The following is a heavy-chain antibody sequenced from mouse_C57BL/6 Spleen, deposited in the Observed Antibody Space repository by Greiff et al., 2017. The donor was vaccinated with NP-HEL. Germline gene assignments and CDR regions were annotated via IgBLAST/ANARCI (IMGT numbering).Heavy chain of an antibody. D-gene: IGHD1-1*01. CDR2: IYPGSGST. CDR1: GYTFTDYY. J-gene: IGHJ1*03. V-gene: IGHV1-76*01. Sequence: QVQLQQSGAELVRPGASVKLSCKASGYTFTDYYINWVKQRPGQGLEWIARIYPGSGSTYYIEKFKGTATLTAEKSSSTAYMQLSSLTSEDSAVYFCARSDYYGGSDDWYFDDWGTGTTVTVSS. CDR3: ARSDYYGGSDDWYFDD.